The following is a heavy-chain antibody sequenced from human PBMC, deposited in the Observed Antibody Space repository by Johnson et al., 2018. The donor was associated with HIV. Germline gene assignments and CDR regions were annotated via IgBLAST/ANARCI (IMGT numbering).Heavy chain of an antibody. D-gene: IGHD5-12*01. V-gene: IGHV3-30*02. J-gene: IGHJ3*02. CDR1: AFTFSSYG. CDR2: IRYDGSNK. CDR3: RVESIFYGGIDSAAFDM. Sequence: QVQLVESGGGVVQPGGSLRLSCAASAFTFSSYGMHWVRQAPGKGLEWVAFIRYDGSNKYYADSVQGRFTISRDNSKNTLYLQMNSLRAGDTAVYLCRVESIFYGGIDSAAFDMGGQGTRSPSLQ.